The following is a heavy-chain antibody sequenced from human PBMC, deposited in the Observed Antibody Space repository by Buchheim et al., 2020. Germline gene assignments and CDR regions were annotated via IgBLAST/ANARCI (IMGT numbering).Heavy chain of an antibody. Sequence: QVQLVQSGAEVKKPGASVKVSCKASGYTFTGYYMHWVRQAPGQGLEWMGWINPNSGGTTYAQKFQGWVTMTRATSISTAYMELSRLRSDDTAVYYCARDDSSGPFLAYGMDVWGQGTT. J-gene: IGHJ6*02. CDR3: ARDDSSGPFLAYGMDV. D-gene: IGHD3-22*01. CDR2: INPNSGGT. V-gene: IGHV1-2*04. CDR1: GYTFTGYY.